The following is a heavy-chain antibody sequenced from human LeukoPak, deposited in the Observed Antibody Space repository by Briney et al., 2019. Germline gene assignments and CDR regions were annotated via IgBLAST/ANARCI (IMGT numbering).Heavy chain of an antibody. V-gene: IGHV4-30-4*07. CDR1: RGSISSSAYS. CDR2: IYYSGNT. J-gene: IGHJ5*02. Sequence: ASETLSLTCTVSRGSISSSAYSWSWIRQPPGKGLEWIGYIYYSGNTYYNPSLKSRVTMSVDTPKNQFSLKLSSVTAADTAAYYCAALQCSSTTCYIRWFDPWGQGTLVTVSS. D-gene: IGHD2-2*02. CDR3: AALQCSSTTCYIRWFDP.